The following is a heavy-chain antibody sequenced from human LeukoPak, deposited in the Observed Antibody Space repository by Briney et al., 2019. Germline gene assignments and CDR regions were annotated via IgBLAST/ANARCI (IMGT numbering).Heavy chain of an antibody. CDR3: ARDSPARGSDAFDI. D-gene: IGHD3-10*01. CDR2: INPNSGGT. V-gene: IGHV1-2*06. J-gene: IGHJ3*02. CDR1: GYTFTGYY. Sequence: ASVKVSCKASGYTFTGYYMHWVRQAPGQGLEWMGRINPNSGGTNYAQKFQGRVTMTRDTAISTAYMELSRLRSDDTAVYYCARDSPARGSDAFDIWGQGTMVTVSS.